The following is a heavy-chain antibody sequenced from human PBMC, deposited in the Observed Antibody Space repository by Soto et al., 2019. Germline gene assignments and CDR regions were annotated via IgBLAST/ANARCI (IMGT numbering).Heavy chain of an antibody. V-gene: IGHV6-1*01. Sequence: QSQTLSLTCAISGDSFSSNSAAWNWIRQSPSRGLEWLGRTYYRSKWYNDYAVSVKSRITINPDTSKNQFSLQLNSVTPEDTAVYYCARESIAVAGTSYYYYYYMDVWGKGTTVTVSS. J-gene: IGHJ6*03. CDR1: GDSFSSNSAA. CDR2: TYYRSKWYN. CDR3: ARESIAVAGTSYYYYYYMDV. D-gene: IGHD6-19*01.